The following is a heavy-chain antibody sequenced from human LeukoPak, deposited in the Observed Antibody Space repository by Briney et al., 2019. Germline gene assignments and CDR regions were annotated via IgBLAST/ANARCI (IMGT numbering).Heavy chain of an antibody. Sequence: TSETLSLTCTVSGGSISSYYWSWIRQPPGKGLEWIGYIYYSGSTNYNPSLKSRVTISVDTSKNQFSLKLSSVTAADTAVYYCARHIPEGEVYTISVDTGAFDIWGQGTMVTVSS. CDR2: IYYSGST. CDR3: ARHIPEGEVYTISVDTGAFDI. V-gene: IGHV4-59*08. J-gene: IGHJ3*02. D-gene: IGHD5-18*01. CDR1: GGSISSYY.